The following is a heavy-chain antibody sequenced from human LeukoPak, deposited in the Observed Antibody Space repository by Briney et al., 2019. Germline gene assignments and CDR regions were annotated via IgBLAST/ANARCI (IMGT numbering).Heavy chain of an antibody. CDR2: ISWNSGSI. CDR1: GSTFDDYA. D-gene: IGHD6-19*01. CDR3: ARDKQQWLVAYYYGMDV. Sequence: GGSLRLSCAASGSTFDDYAMHWVRQAPGKGLEWVSGISWNSGSIGYADSVKGRFTISRDNAKNSLYLQMNSLRAEDTAVYYCARDKQQWLVAYYYGMDVWGQGTTVTVSS. V-gene: IGHV3-9*01. J-gene: IGHJ6*02.